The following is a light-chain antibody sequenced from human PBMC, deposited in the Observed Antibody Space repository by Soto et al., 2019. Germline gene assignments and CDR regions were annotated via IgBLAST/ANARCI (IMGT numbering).Light chain of an antibody. J-gene: IGLJ1*01. CDR2: EVS. V-gene: IGLV2-8*01. CDR3: SSYAGNNNYV. CDR1: SSDVGGYDY. Sequence: QSVLTQPPSASGSPGQSVTISCTGSSSDVGGYDYVSWYQLHPGKAPKLMIYEVSKWPSGVPDRFSGSKSGNTASLTVSGLQAEDEADYYCSSYAGNNNYVFGTGTQLTVL.